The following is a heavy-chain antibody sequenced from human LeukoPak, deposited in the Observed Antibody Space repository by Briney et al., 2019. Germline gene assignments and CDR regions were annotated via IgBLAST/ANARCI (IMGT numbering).Heavy chain of an antibody. CDR2: VDPEDGET. J-gene: IGHJ3*02. D-gene: IGHD3-22*01. V-gene: IGHV1-69-2*01. CDR3: ATAYYYDSSGYYRRGAFDI. Sequence: ASVKVSCKVSGYTFTDYYMHWVQQAPGKGLEWMGLVDPEDGETIYAEKFQRRVTITADTSTDTAYMELSSLRSEDTAVYYCATAYYYDSSGYYRRGAFDIWGQGTMDTVSS. CDR1: GYTFTDYY.